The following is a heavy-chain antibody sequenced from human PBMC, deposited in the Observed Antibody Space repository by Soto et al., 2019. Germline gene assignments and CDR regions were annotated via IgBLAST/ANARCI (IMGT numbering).Heavy chain of an antibody. D-gene: IGHD5-18*01. CDR3: ARGGLIQLWLFGY. J-gene: IGHJ4*02. Sequence: VKVSCKASGGTFSSYATVWVRQAPGQRLEWMGWIIPIFGTANYAQKFQGRVTITADESTSTSYMELSSLRSEDTAVYYCARGGLIQLWLFGYWGQGPLGTVSS. CDR2: IIPIFGTA. CDR1: GGTFSSYA. V-gene: IGHV1-69*13.